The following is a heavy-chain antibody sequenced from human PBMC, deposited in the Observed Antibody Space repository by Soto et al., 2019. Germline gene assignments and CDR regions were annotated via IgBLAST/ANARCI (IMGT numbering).Heavy chain of an antibody. D-gene: IGHD3-10*01. CDR2: IGTAGDT. CDR1: GCTCSSYD. J-gene: IGHJ6*03. V-gene: IGHV3-13*01. Sequence: GLSMRLSCAAAGCTCSSYDMHWVRQATGKGLEWVSAIGTAGDTYYPGSVKGRLTISRENAKNSLYLQMNSLRAGDTAVYYCARGGGSGSYYHSRYYMDVLGKGNTVTGSS. CDR3: ARGGGSGSYYHSRYYMDV.